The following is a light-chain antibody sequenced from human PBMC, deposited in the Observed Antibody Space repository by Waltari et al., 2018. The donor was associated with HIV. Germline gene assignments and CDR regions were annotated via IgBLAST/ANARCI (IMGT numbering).Light chain of an antibody. V-gene: IGLV2-14*03. J-gene: IGLJ2*01. CDR1: SSDVGAYKY. CDR2: EVT. Sequence: QSALTQPASVSGSPGQSITISCTGSSSDVGAYKYVSWYQQHPGKVPKLILYEVTNRPSGVSDRFSGSKSGNTASLTISVLQAEDEADYYCASRTFITTVIFGGGTKVTVL. CDR3: ASRTFITTVI.